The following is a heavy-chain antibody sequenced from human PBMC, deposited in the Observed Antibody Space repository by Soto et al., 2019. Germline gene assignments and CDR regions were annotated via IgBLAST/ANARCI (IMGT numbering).Heavy chain of an antibody. Sequence: SETLSLTCSVSGGSISSYNWSWIRQPPGKGLEWVGYIFYSCSTNQSPSLKSRVTISVDTSKNQFSLKLRSVTAAATSVYSCPRTALDWFDPWGQGTLVTVSS. CDR2: IFYSCST. D-gene: IGHD2-21*02. J-gene: IGHJ5*02. CDR1: GGSISSYN. V-gene: IGHV4-59*01. CDR3: PRTALDWFDP.